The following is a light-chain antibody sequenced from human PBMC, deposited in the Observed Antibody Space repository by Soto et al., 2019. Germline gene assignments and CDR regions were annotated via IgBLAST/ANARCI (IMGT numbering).Light chain of an antibody. J-gene: IGKJ2*01. CDR1: QSVRSNY. Sequence: EIVLTQSPGTLSLSPGERATLSCRASQSVRSNYLAWYQQQPGQAPRLLIFGASSRATGIPDRFSGSGSGTDFTLTISRLETEDSAVYICHQYGYGADTFGQGTKLEIK. CDR3: HQYGYGADT. V-gene: IGKV3-20*01. CDR2: GAS.